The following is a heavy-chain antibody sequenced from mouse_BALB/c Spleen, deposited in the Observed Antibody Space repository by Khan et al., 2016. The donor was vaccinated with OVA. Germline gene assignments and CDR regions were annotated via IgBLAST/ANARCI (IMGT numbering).Heavy chain of an antibody. J-gene: IGHJ2*01. CDR3: ARGDGYDVYDDY. CDR2: IYPGSDNA. Sequence: QVQLQQSGPELVKPGASVKMSCKASGYTFTYYVITWVKQRTGQGLEWIGEIYPGSDNAYYNERFKGKATLTADKSSNTTHMQLSSLTSEDSAVYFCARGDGYDVYDDYWGQGTTLTVSS. V-gene: IGHV1-81*01. D-gene: IGHD2-2*01. CDR1: GYTFTYYV.